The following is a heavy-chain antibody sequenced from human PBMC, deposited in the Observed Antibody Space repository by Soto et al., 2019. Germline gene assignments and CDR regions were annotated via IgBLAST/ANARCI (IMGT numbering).Heavy chain of an antibody. D-gene: IGHD3-22*01. CDR3: AREGLPLADYYDSSGPRGYFDY. Sequence: PSETLSLTCTVSGGSITSTTYYWGWIRQPPGKGLEWIGSIYYRGSTYYTPSLKSRVTISVDTSKNQFSLKLSSVTAADTAVYYCAREGLPLADYYDSSGPRGYFDYWGQGTLVTVSS. CDR2: IYYRGST. CDR1: GGSITSTTYY. J-gene: IGHJ4*02. V-gene: IGHV4-39*02.